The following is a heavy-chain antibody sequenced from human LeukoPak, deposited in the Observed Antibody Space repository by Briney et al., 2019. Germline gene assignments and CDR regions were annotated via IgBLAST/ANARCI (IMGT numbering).Heavy chain of an antibody. CDR2: IGGSGGST. D-gene: IGHD6-19*01. Sequence: GGSLRLSCAASGFTFSSYAMSWVREAPGKGLEWVSGIGGSGGSTSYADSVKGRFTISRDDSKNTLYLPMNSPRAEDTALHYCAKGLYSRGVRGTFHLWGQGTMVTVSS. CDR3: AKGLYSRGVRGTFHL. J-gene: IGHJ3*01. CDR1: GFTFSSYA. V-gene: IGHV3-23*01.